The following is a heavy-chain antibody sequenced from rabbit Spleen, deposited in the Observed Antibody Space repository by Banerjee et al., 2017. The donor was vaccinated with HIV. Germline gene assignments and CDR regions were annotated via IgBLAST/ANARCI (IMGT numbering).Heavy chain of an antibody. CDR2: INIATGKS. J-gene: IGHJ4*01. D-gene: IGHD4-1*01. CDR3: ARETAGGGGWGAANL. V-gene: IGHV1S45*01. Sequence: QEQLKESGGGLVQPGGSLKLSCKASGFTLSSYYMNWVRQAPGKGLEWITCINIATGKSVYASWVSGRFIMSRTSSTTVTLQMTSLTAADTATYFCARETAGGGGWGAANLWGPGTLVTVS. CDR1: GFTLSSYYM.